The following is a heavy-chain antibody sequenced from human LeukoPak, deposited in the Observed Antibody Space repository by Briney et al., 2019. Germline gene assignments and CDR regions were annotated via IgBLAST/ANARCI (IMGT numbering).Heavy chain of an antibody. CDR2: ISWNSGSI. D-gene: IGHD6-19*01. CDR1: GFTFDDYA. CDR3: AKAGHSSGWSEDYYFDY. Sequence: GRSLRLSCAASGFTFDDYAMHWVRQAPGKGLEWGSGISWNSGSIGYADSVKGRFTISRDNAKNSLYLQMNRLRAEDMALYYCAKAGHSSGWSEDYYFDYWGQGTLVTVSS. V-gene: IGHV3-9*03. J-gene: IGHJ4*02.